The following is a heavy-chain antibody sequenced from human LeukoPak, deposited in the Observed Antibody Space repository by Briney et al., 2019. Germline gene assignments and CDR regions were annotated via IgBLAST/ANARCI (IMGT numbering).Heavy chain of an antibody. V-gene: IGHV1-8*03. CDR1: GYTFTSYD. D-gene: IGHD3-22*01. CDR2: MNPNSGNT. CDR3: ARDMWMLLYYYDSSGYGPFDY. J-gene: IGHJ4*02. Sequence: ASVKVSCKASGYTFTSYDINWVRQATGQGLEWMGWMNPNSGNTGYAQKFQGRVTITRNTSISTAYMELSSLRSEDTAVYYCARDMWMLLYYYDSSGYGPFDYWGQGTLVTVSS.